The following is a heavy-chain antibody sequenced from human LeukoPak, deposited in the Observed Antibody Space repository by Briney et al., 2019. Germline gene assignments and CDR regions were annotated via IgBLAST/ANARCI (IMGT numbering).Heavy chain of an antibody. V-gene: IGHV4-31*03. Sequence: SETLSLTCTVSGGSISSGGYYWSWIRQHPGKGLEWIGYIYYSGSTYYNPSLKSRVTISVDTSKNQFSLKLSSVTAADTAVYCCARERSSWQHHDAFDIWGQGTMVTVSS. CDR2: IYYSGST. J-gene: IGHJ3*02. CDR3: ARERSSWQHHDAFDI. CDR1: GGSISSGGYY. D-gene: IGHD6-13*01.